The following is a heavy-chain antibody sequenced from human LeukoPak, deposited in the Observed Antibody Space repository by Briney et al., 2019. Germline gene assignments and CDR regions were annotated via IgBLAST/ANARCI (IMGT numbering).Heavy chain of an antibody. CDR2: IYNSGST. Sequence: PSETLSLTCSVSGGSISSSTYYWGWIRQPPGKGLEWIGSIYNSGSTYYNPSLQSRVTISVDTSKNQFSLKLSSVTAADTAVYYCARQAYSSNLGWFDPWGQGTLVTVSS. V-gene: IGHV4-39*01. CDR3: ARQAYSSNLGWFDP. CDR1: GGSISSSTYY. D-gene: IGHD6-13*01. J-gene: IGHJ5*02.